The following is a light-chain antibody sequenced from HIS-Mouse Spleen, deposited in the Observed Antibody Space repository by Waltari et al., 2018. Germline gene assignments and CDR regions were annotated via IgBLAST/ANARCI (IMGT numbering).Light chain of an antibody. Sequence: QSALTQPASVSGSPGQSITISCTGPSRDVGGYNYVPWYQQHPGKAPKLMIYDVSNRPSGVSNRFSGSKSGNTASLTISGLQAEDEADYYCSSYTSSSTWVFGGGTKLTVL. J-gene: IGLJ3*02. CDR3: SSYTSSSTWV. CDR1: SRDVGGYNY. CDR2: DVS. V-gene: IGLV2-14*03.